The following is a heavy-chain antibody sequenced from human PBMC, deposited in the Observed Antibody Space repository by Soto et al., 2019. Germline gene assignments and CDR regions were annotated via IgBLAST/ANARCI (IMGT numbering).Heavy chain of an antibody. V-gene: IGHV3-23*01. CDR1: GFTFSSYA. J-gene: IGHJ4*02. CDR3: AKGPPSYDSSGYYFDY. Sequence: PGGSLRLSCAASGFTFSSYAMHWVRQAPGKGLEWVSAISCSGGSTYYADSVKGRFTISRDNSKNTLFLQMNSLRAEDTAVYYCAKGPPSYDSSGYYFDYWGQGTLVTVSS. CDR2: ISCSGGST. D-gene: IGHD3-22*01.